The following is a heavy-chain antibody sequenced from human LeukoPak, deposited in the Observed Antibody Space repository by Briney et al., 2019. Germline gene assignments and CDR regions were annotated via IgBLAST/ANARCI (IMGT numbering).Heavy chain of an antibody. J-gene: IGHJ4*02. CDR1: GFTFSSYA. CDR2: ISGSGGST. Sequence: PGGSLRLSCAASGFTFSSYAMSWVRQAPGKGLEWVSAISGSGGSTYYADSVKGRFTISRDNSKNTLYLQMNSLRAEDTAVYYCAKLQDIVVVVAATGYWGQGTLVTVSS. D-gene: IGHD2-15*01. CDR3: AKLQDIVVVVAATGY. V-gene: IGHV3-23*01.